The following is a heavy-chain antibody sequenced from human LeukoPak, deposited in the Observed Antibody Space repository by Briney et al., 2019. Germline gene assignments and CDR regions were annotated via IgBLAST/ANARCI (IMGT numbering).Heavy chain of an antibody. J-gene: IGHJ4*02. CDR1: GGSISGSNW. CDR2: IYHGDST. V-gene: IGHV4-4*02. CDR3: ARAPRLLWFGEFSHYFDY. Sequence: SETLSLTCAVSGGSISGSNWWSWVRQPPGKGLEWIGEIYHGDSTNYTPSLKSRVSISVDKSKNEFSLKLRSVTAADTAMYYCARAPRLLWFGEFSHYFDYWGQGTLVTVSS. D-gene: IGHD3-10*01.